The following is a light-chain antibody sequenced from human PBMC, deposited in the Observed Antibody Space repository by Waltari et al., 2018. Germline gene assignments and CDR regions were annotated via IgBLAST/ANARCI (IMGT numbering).Light chain of an antibody. Sequence: QSALTQPASVSGSPGQSITISCPGTSSDVWTYNLVPWYQQHPGKAPKGMIYEGSNRPSGVYNRSSGSKSGNTASLTISGLQAEDESDYYCCSYAGSSTYVFGTGTKVTVL. J-gene: IGLJ1*01. CDR2: EGS. CDR1: SSDVWTYNL. V-gene: IGLV2-23*01. CDR3: CSYAGSSTYV.